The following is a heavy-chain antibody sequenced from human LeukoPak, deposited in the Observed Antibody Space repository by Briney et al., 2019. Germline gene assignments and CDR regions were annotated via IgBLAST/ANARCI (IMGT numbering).Heavy chain of an antibody. J-gene: IGHJ6*03. Sequence: SETLSLTCTVSGGSISSYYWSWIRQPPGKGLEWIGYIYYSGSTNYNPSLKSRVTISVDTSKNQFSLKLSSVTAADTAVYYCARGGVTPDYGDLRAYYYYYMDVWGKGTAVTVSS. V-gene: IGHV4-59*01. CDR2: IYYSGST. CDR3: ARGGVTPDYGDLRAYYYYYMDV. CDR1: GGSISSYY. D-gene: IGHD4-17*01.